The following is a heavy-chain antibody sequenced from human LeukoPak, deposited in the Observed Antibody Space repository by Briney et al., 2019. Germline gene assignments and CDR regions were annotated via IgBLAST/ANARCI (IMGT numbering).Heavy chain of an antibody. Sequence: SETLSLTCTVSGGSISSSSYYWGWIRQPPGKGLEWIGEINHSGSTNYNPSLKSRVTISVDTSKNQFSLKLSSVTAADTAVYYCARARPWSGYRYWGQGTLVTVSS. D-gene: IGHD3-3*01. J-gene: IGHJ4*02. CDR1: GGSISSSSYY. V-gene: IGHV4-39*07. CDR2: INHSGST. CDR3: ARARPWSGYRY.